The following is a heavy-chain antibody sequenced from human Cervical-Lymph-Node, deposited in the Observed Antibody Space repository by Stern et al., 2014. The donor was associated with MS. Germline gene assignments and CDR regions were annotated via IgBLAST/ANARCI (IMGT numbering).Heavy chain of an antibody. CDR1: GYAFTKYA. J-gene: IGHJ6*02. D-gene: IGHD3-16*01. CDR3: ARATHYDPQPRDFYYGMDV. Sequence: VQLVESGAEVKKPGASVHVSCKASGYAFTKYAIHWVRQAPGQRLQWMGWIYGGKGNTKYAQTFQGRVTFTQDTSATTAYMEVRSLRSDDTAVYYCARATHYDPQPRDFYYGMDVWGQGTTVIVSS. V-gene: IGHV1-3*01. CDR2: IYGGKGNT.